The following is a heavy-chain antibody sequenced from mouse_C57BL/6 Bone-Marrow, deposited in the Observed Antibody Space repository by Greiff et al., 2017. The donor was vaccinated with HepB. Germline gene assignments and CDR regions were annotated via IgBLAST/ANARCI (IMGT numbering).Heavy chain of an antibody. V-gene: IGHV5-17*01. CDR3: ARLYSNHWYFDV. Sequence: EVKVVESGGGLVKPGGSLKLSCAASGFTFSDYGMHWVRQAPEKGLEWVAYISSGSSTIYYADTVKGRFTIARDNAKNTLFLQMNSLRSEDTAMYYCARLYSNHWYFDVWGRGTTVTVSA. J-gene: IGHJ1*03. CDR1: GFTFSDYG. D-gene: IGHD2-5*01. CDR2: ISSGSSTI.